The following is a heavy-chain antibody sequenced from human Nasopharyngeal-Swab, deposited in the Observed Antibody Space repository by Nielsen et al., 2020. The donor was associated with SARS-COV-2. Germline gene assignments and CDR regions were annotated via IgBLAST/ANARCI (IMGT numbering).Heavy chain of an antibody. D-gene: IGHD2-21*02. CDR3: ARQGGDGYYFDY. J-gene: IGHJ4*02. CDR2: IYPDDSDT. Sequence: VSQMPGKGLEWMGLIYPDDSDTRYSPSFQGQVTISADTSISTAYLQWSSLKASDTAMYYCARQGGDGYYFDYWGQGTLVTVSS. V-gene: IGHV5-51*01.